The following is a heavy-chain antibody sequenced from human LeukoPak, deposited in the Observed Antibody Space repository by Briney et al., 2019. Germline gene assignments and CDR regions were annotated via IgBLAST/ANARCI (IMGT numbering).Heavy chain of an antibody. D-gene: IGHD3-22*01. V-gene: IGHV3-23*01. CDR1: GFTFSSYA. Sequence: GGSLRLSCAASGFTFSSYAMSWVRQAPGKGLAWVSTISGGSGSTYCADSVKGRFTISRDNSKNTLYLQMNSLRNEDTAVYYCARAGYYDSGGYYGGDYWGQGTLVTVSS. J-gene: IGHJ4*02. CDR3: ARAGYYDSGGYYGGDY. CDR2: ISGGSGST.